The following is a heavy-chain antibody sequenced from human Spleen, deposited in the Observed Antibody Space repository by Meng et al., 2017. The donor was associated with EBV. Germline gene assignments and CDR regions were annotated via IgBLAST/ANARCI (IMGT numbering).Heavy chain of an antibody. CDR3: ASLNDYSSGSTS. Sequence: QRVQCGAEVRKPGSSMRVACKASGGTFSRYTFSWVRQAPGQGLEWMAGFTPIFGTTNYAQKFDDRLTISADTSTTTVYMELSSLRSEDTAVYFCASLNDYSSGSTSWGQGTLVTVSS. J-gene: IGHJ5*02. CDR2: FTPIFGTT. V-gene: IGHV1-69*06. D-gene: IGHD6-19*01. CDR1: GGTFSRYT.